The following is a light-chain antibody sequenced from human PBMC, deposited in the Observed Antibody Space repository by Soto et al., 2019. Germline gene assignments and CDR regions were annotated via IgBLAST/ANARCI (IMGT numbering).Light chain of an antibody. J-gene: IGKJ4*01. Sequence: EIVLTQSPATLSLSPGERATLSCRASQSVSSYLAWYQQKPGQAPRLLIYDASHRATGIPARFSGSGSGTDFTLTISGLEHEDFAVYYCQQRSNWPPKFTFGGGTKVEI. CDR1: QSVSSY. V-gene: IGKV3-11*01. CDR3: QQRSNWPPKFT. CDR2: DAS.